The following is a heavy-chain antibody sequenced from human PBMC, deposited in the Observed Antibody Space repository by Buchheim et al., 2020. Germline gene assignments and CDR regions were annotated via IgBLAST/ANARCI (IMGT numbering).Heavy chain of an antibody. J-gene: IGHJ4*02. CDR2: IYYSGTT. CDR3: ARKYCSGGSCYGIGDD. D-gene: IGHD2-15*01. V-gene: IGHV4-30-4*01. CDR1: GGSINNGDYY. Sequence: QVQLQESGPGLVTPSQTLSLTCTVSGGSINNGDYYWSWIRQSPVKGLEWIGYIYYSGTTYYNPSLNSRVTLSVAASHNPFSLMVNSVTAADTAIYYCARKYCSGGSCYGIGDDWGQGTL.